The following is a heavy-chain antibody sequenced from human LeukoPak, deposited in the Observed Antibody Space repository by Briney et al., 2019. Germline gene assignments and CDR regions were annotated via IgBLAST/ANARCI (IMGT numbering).Heavy chain of an antibody. Sequence: GGSLRLSCAASGFTFSSYWMSWVRQAPGKGLEWVANIKQDGSEKYYVDSVKGRFTISRDNAKNSLYLQMNSLRAEDTAVYYCSRDRAKAAAIYYYYGTDIWEQVSTVTGYS. CDR2: IKQDGSEK. D-gene: IGHD6-13*01. V-gene: IGHV3-7*01. CDR1: GFTFSSYW. J-gene: IGHJ6*01. CDR3: SRDRAKAAAIYYYYGTDI.